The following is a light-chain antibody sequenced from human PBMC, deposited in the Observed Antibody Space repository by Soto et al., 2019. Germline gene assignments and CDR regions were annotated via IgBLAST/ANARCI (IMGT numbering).Light chain of an antibody. CDR1: SGHINYA. V-gene: IGLV4-69*01. CDR2: LNSDGSH. Sequence: QPVLTQSPSASASLGASVKLTCTLSSGHINYAIAWHQQQSEKGPRYLMKLNSDGSHSKGDGIPDRFSGSSSGAERYLTISSLQSEDEADYYCQTWGSGIVVFGGGTQLTVL. J-gene: IGLJ2*01. CDR3: QTWGSGIVV.